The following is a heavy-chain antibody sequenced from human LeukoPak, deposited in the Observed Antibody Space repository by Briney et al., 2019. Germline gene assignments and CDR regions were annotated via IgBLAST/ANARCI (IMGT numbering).Heavy chain of an antibody. D-gene: IGHD3-10*01. V-gene: IGHV1-3*03. Sequence: ASVKVSCKASGYTFTSYAMHWVRQAPGQRLEWMGWINAGNGNTKYSQEFQGRVTITRDTSASTAYMELSSLRSEDMAVYYCARVALVSGPSYGSESEAADYWGQGTLVTVSS. CDR1: GYTFTSYA. J-gene: IGHJ4*02. CDR3: ARVALVSGPSYGSESEAADY. CDR2: INAGNGNT.